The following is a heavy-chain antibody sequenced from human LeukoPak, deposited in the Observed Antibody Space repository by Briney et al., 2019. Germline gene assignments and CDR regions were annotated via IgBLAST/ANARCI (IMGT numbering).Heavy chain of an antibody. D-gene: IGHD2-15*01. CDR3: ARDYGVAATLRYFYGMDV. CDR2: ISTDGRST. CDR1: GFTFSSYW. V-gene: IGHV3-74*01. J-gene: IGHJ6*02. Sequence: PGGSLRLSCAASGFTFSSYWMHWVRQAPGKGLVWVSRISTDGRSTSYADSVKGRFTISRDNAKDTLYLQMNSLRAEDTAVYYCARDYGVAATLRYFYGMDVWGQGTTVTVSS.